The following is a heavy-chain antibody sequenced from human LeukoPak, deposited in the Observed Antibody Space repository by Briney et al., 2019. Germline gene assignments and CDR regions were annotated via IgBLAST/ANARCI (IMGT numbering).Heavy chain of an antibody. J-gene: IGHJ5*02. D-gene: IGHD3-22*01. CDR1: GGSTTSTSSY. Sequence: PETLSPTCTVSGGSTTSTSSYWGWIRQPPGKGLAWLGSIYYSGSTYDHPSLKSRVTISVDRSKNQFSLKLSSVTAAATVVYYGARLYYDSRGYYWFDRGGQGPLVTVSS. V-gene: IGHV4-39*01. CDR2: IYYSGST. CDR3: ARLYYDSRGYYWFDR.